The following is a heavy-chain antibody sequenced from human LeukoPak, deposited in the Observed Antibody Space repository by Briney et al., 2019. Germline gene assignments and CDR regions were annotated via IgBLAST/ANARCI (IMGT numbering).Heavy chain of an antibody. CDR3: GRRADYYDSSGYYYYFDY. J-gene: IGHJ4*02. Sequence: ASVKVSCKASGCTFTSYGISWVRQAPGQGLERMGWISAYNGNTNYAQKLQGRVTMTTDTSTSTAYMELRSLRSDDTAVYYCGRRADYYDSSGYYYYFDYWGQGTLVTVSS. V-gene: IGHV1-18*01. D-gene: IGHD3-22*01. CDR2: ISAYNGNT. CDR1: GCTFTSYG.